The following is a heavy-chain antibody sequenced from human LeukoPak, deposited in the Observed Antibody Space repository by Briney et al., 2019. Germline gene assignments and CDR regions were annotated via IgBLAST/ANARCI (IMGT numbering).Heavy chain of an antibody. D-gene: IGHD3-22*01. J-gene: IGHJ3*02. Sequence: PRGSLRLSCAASGFTFSSYWMSWVRQAPGKGLEWVANIRQDGSEKYYADSVKGRFTISRDKAKNSLYLQMNSLRAEDTAVYYCARDGTYNDSSGYDDAFDIWGQGTMVTVSS. CDR1: GFTFSSYW. V-gene: IGHV3-7*01. CDR3: ARDGTYNDSSGYDDAFDI. CDR2: IRQDGSEK.